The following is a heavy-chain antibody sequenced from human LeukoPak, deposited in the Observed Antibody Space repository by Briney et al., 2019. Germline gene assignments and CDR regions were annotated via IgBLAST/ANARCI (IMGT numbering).Heavy chain of an antibody. CDR3: ARERSNHRPPNYYGSGSYDDNFDY. D-gene: IGHD3-10*01. CDR2: ISSSGSTI. J-gene: IGHJ4*02. Sequence: GGSLRLSCAASGFTFSSYEMNWVRQAPGKGLEWVSYISSSGSTIYYADSVKGRFTISRDNAKNSLYLQMNSLRAEDTAVYYCARERSNHRPPNYYGSGSYDDNFDYWGQGTLVTVSS. V-gene: IGHV3-48*03. CDR1: GFTFSSYE.